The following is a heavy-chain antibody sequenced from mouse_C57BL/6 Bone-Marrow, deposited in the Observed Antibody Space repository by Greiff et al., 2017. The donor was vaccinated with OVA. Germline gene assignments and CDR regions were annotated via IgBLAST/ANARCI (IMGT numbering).Heavy chain of an antibody. CDR3: ARGGGYYGSSYVFAY. V-gene: IGHV5-16*01. D-gene: IGHD1-1*01. J-gene: IGHJ3*01. CDR2: INYDGSST. Sequence: EVHLVESEGGLVQPGSSMKLSCTASGFTFSDYYMAWVRQVPEKGLEWVANINYDGSSTYYLDSLKSRFIISRDNAKNILYLQMSSLKSEDTATYYCARGGGYYGSSYVFAYWGQGTLVTVSA. CDR1: GFTFSDYY.